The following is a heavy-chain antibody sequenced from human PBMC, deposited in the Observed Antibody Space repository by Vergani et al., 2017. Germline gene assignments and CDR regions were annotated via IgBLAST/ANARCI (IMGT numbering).Heavy chain of an antibody. CDR3: AKKGFCVTSSCYTTPMDTLQY. V-gene: IGHV3-23*01. CDR2: ISGSGSTT. J-gene: IGHJ4*02. Sequence: EVQLLESGGGLVQPGGSLRLSCAASGFSFSDYAMSWVRQAPGKGLEWVAAISGSGSTTYYADSVKGRFTVSRDNSKNTLYLRRNSLKAEDTAVYYCAKKGFCVTSSCYTTPMDTLQYWGQGALVTVSS. CDR1: GFSFSDYA. D-gene: IGHD2-2*01.